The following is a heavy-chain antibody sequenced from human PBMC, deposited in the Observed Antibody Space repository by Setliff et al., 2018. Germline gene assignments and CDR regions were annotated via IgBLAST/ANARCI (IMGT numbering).Heavy chain of an antibody. CDR1: GGSLRGNAIF. Sequence: SETLSLTCTVSGGSLRGNAIFWGWIRQPPGKGLEWIGSIYYTGDPYYNPSVKSRVTMSVDTSRNQLSLKLTSVTAADTAVYYCARHVGSRSRGYNYYYYYMDVWGKGTTVTVSS. D-gene: IGHD3-10*01. V-gene: IGHV4-39*01. CDR2: IYYTGDP. CDR3: ARHVGSRSRGYNYYYYYMDV. J-gene: IGHJ6*03.